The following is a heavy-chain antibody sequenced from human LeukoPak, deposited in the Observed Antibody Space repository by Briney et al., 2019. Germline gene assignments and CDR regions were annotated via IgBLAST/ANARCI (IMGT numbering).Heavy chain of an antibody. CDR2: IYYSGST. Sequence: PSETLSLTCTVSGGSISSYYWSWIRQPPGKGLGWIGYIYYSGSTNYNPSLKSRVTISVDTSKNQFSLKLSSVTAADTAVYYCARVGLSNGMDVWGQGTTVTVSS. J-gene: IGHJ6*02. CDR1: GGSISSYY. V-gene: IGHV4-59*01. CDR3: ARVGLSNGMDV.